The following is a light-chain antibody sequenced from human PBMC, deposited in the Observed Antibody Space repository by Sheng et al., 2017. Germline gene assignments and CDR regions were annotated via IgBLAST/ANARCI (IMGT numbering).Light chain of an antibody. V-gene: IGLV3-25*03. CDR3: QSADSTGTYPLV. CDR2: SDR. CDR1: ALPKQY. Sequence: SYDLTQPPSVSVSPGQTAKITCSGDALPKQYVYWYQQKPGQAPVLVIYSDRERPSGIPERFSGSSSGTTVTLTISGVQAEDDADYYCQSADSTGTYPLVFGTGTKVTVL. J-gene: IGLJ1*01.